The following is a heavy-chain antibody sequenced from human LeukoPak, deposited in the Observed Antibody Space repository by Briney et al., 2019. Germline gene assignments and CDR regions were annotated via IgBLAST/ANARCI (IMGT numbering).Heavy chain of an antibody. Sequence: GGSLRLSCAASGFTFSSYSMNWVRQAPGKGLEWVSRINSDGSSTSYADSVKGRFTISRDNAKNTLYLQMNSLRAEDTAVYYCASLSFYGDYVSPFDYWGQGTLVTVSS. CDR1: GFTFSSYS. CDR3: ASLSFYGDYVSPFDY. D-gene: IGHD4-17*01. J-gene: IGHJ4*02. V-gene: IGHV3-74*01. CDR2: INSDGSST.